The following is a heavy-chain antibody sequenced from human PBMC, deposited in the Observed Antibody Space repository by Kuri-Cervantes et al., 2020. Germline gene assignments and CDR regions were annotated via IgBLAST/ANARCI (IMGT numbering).Heavy chain of an antibody. CDR1: GFTFSSYG. D-gene: IGHD3-9*01. J-gene: IGHJ4*02. CDR3: AKALYFDWLSYGYYFDY. CDR2: ISYDGSNK. V-gene: IGHV3-30*18. Sequence: LSLTCAASGFTFSSYGTHWVRQAPGKGLEWVAVISYDGSNKYYADSVKGRFTISRDNSKNTLYLQMNSLRAEDTAVYYCAKALYFDWLSYGYYFDYWGQGTLVTVSS.